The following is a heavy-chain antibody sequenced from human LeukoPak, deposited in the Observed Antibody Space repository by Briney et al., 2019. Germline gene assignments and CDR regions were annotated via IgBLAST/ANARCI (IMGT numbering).Heavy chain of an antibody. J-gene: IGHJ6*03. CDR1: GYSISSGYY. CDR2: IYHSGST. CDR3: ARADYSSTWSHDYYYMDV. D-gene: IGHD6-13*01. V-gene: IGHV4-38-2*02. Sequence: ASETLSLTCTVSGYSISSGYYWGWIRQPPGNGLEWIGSIYHSGSTYYNPSLKSRVTISVDTSKNQFSLKLSSVTAADTAVYYCARADYSSTWSHDYYYMDVWGKGTTVTVSS.